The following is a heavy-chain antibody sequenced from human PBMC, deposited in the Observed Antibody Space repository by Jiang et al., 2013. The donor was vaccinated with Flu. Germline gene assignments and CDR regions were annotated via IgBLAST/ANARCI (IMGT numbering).Heavy chain of an antibody. CDR1: GFKFSSHG. Sequence: VQLVESGGGVVQPGRSLRLSCTASGFKFSSHGMHWVRQAPGKGLEWMAVIWYDGSNKYYGDSVKGRFTISRDNSKNTLYLQMDSLRTEDTAVYYCARWGDPKIMDQWGQGTLVTVSS. CDR3: ARWGDPKIMDQ. CDR2: IWYDGSNK. J-gene: IGHJ4*02. D-gene: IGHD2-21*01. V-gene: IGHV3-33*01.